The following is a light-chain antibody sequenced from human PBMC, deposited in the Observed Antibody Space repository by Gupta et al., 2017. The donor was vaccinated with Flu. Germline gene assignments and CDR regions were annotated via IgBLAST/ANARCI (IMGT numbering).Light chain of an antibody. J-gene: IGLJ3*02. CDR3: AAWDDSLSVWV. V-gene: IGLV1-47*01. CDR1: TSNIGSDY. Sequence: QSVLTQPPSASGTPGQRVTISCSGSTSNIGSDYVYWYQQLPGTAPKLLIYRNNQRPSGIPDRFSGSNSGTAASLAIRGLRSEDEADYFCAAWDDSLSVWVFGGGTKLTVL. CDR2: RNN.